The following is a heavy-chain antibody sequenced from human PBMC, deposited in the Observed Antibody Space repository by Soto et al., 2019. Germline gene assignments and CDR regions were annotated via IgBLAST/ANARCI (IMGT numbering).Heavy chain of an antibody. CDR2: IIPIFGTA. V-gene: IGHV1-69*13. J-gene: IGHJ6*02. D-gene: IGHD4-4*01. CDR3: ARDHYSLYYYYGMDV. CDR1: GGTFSSYA. Sequence: SVKVSCKASGGTFSSYAISWVRQAPGQGLEWMGGIIPIFGTANYAQKFQGRVTTTADESTSTAYMELSSLRSEDTAVYYCARDHYSLYYYYGMDVWGQGTTVTVSS.